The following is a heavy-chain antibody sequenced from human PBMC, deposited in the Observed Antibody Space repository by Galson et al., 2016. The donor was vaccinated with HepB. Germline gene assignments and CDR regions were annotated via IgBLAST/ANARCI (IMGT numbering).Heavy chain of an antibody. V-gene: IGHV1-18*01. J-gene: IGHJ4*02. D-gene: IGHD6-19*01. CDR2: ISVHSGKA. CDR1: GYTFTNYG. CDR3: SRELASSSD. Sequence: SVKVSCKASGYTFTNYGITWARQAPGHGLEWMGWISVHSGKANYAQKFQGRVTMTTDTSTGTAYLELRSLRFDDTAMYYCSRELASSSDWGQGTLVTVSS.